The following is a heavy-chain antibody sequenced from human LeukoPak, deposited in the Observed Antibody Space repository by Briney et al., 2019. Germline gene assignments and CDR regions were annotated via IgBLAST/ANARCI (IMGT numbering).Heavy chain of an antibody. V-gene: IGHV3-11*06. CDR3: AGGGPRNYFDY. J-gene: IGHJ4*02. Sequence: GGSLRLSCAASGFTFSDYYMSWIRQAPGKGLEWVSYISSSSSYTNYADSVKGRFTISRDNAKNSLYLQMNSLRAEDTAVYYCAGGGPRNYFDYWGQGTLVTVPS. CDR1: GFTFSDYY. CDR2: ISSSSSYT.